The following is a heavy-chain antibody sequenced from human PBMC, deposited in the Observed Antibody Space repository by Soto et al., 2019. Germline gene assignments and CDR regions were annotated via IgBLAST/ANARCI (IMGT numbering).Heavy chain of an antibody. CDR2: IITFVGKA. D-gene: IGHD5-12*01. Sequence: QVQLVHSGPEVKKPGSSVKVSCKTSGGTLSSYSISWVRQAPGQGLEWVGRIITFVGKANVAQQFQGRVTITADRSTDTTYMELRRLTCYDTGVYYCARRTSGHDSGGNYMDVWGTGTTVTVSS. J-gene: IGHJ6*03. CDR1: GGTLSSYS. CDR3: ARRTSGHDSGGNYMDV. V-gene: IGHV1-69*02.